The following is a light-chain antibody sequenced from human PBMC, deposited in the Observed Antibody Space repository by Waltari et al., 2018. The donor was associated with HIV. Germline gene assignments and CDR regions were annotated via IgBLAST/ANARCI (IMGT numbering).Light chain of an antibody. CDR2: GKD. V-gene: IGLV3-19*01. CDR1: SLRRYS. Sequence: SYELTKDPAVSVALGQTVKITCQGDSLRRYSANWYQQKPGQAPVVVMYGKDNRPSGIPARFSGSSSVNTVSLTITWSQSEDDADYYCDFRHNNYKHHVFGTGTKLTV. J-gene: IGLJ1*01. CDR3: DFRHNNYKHHV.